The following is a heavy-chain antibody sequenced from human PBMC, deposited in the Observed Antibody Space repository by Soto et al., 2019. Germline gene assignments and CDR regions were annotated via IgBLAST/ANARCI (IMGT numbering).Heavy chain of an antibody. J-gene: IGHJ6*03. D-gene: IGHD5-12*01. CDR3: ARESGGATATLDYYYFYMDV. CDR2: INPNGGVT. V-gene: IGHV1-2*04. Sequence: QVQLVQSGAEVRKPGASVTVSCRSSGDSFNDYYIHWVRQAPGQGFEWMGWINPNGGVTKYAQKFQGWVSMPRDTSIRTVYMQLSRLRSDDTAVYYCARESGGATATLDYYYFYMDVWGTGTTVTVSS. CDR1: GDSFNDYY.